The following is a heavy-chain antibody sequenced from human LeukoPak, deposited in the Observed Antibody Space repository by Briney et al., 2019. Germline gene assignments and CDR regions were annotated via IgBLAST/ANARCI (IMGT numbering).Heavy chain of an antibody. CDR3: AKDRDNSLDY. V-gene: IGHV3-30*18. CDR2: ISHDGSNK. D-gene: IGHD2/OR15-2a*01. CDR1: GFTFSSYG. J-gene: IGHJ4*02. Sequence: GRSLRLSCAASGFTFSSYGMHWVRQAPGKGLEWVAVISHDGSNKYYADSVKGRFTISRDNSKNTLYLQMNSLRAEDTAVYYCAKDRDNSLDYWGQGTLVTVSS.